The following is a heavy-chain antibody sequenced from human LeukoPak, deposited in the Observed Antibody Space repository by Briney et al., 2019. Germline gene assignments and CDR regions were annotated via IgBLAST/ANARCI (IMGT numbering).Heavy chain of an antibody. CDR1: GYTFTSYD. Sequence: EASVKVSCKAYGYTFTSYDINLVRQATGQGLEWMGWMNPNSGNTGYAQKFQGRVTMTRNTSISTAYMELSSLRSEDTAVYYCARADSTGDFDYWGQGTLVTVSS. J-gene: IGHJ4*02. CDR2: MNPNSGNT. CDR3: ARADSTGDFDY. V-gene: IGHV1-8*01. D-gene: IGHD4-17*01.